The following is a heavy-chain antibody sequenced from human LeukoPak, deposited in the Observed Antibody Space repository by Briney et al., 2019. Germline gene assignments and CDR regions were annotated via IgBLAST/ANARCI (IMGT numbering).Heavy chain of an antibody. V-gene: IGHV4-59*08. CDR1: GGSISSYY. CDR2: IYYSGST. J-gene: IGHJ6*02. Sequence: SETLSLTCTVSGGSISSYYWSWIRQPPGKGLEWIGYIYYSGSTNYNPSLKSRVTISVDTSKNQFSLKLSSVTAADTAVYYCARHDDYYYYGMDVWGQGTTVTVSS. CDR3: ARHDDYYYYGMDV.